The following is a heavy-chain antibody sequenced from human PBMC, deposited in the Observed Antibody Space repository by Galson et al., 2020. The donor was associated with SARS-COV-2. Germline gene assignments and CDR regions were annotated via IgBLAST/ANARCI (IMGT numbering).Heavy chain of an antibody. CDR3: ARRKAGYCSSTSCYTDNWVDP. Sequence: ETSETLSLTCTVSGGSISSSSYYWGWIRQPPGKGLEWIGSIYYSGSTYYNPSLKSRVTISVDTSKNQFSLKLSSVTAADTAVYYCARRKAGYCSSTSCYTDNWVDPWGQGTLVTVSS. CDR1: GGSISSSSYY. CDR2: IYYSGST. V-gene: IGHV4-39*01. D-gene: IGHD2-2*02. J-gene: IGHJ5*02.